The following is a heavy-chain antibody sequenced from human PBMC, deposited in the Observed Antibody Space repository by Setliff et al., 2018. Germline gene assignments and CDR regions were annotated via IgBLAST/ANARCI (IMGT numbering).Heavy chain of an antibody. CDR2: VDFSGKT. V-gene: IGHV4-30-4*08. D-gene: IGHD3-10*01. Sequence: PSETLSLTCTVSGASTNSGDYYWSWIRQRPGKALEYIGNVDFSGKTDYNPSLKSRLTMSFDTSKNQFSLRLRSVSAADTAVYFCARRYFDSGSYFYFDYWGQGTLVTVSS. CDR1: GASTNSGDYY. CDR3: ARRYFDSGSYFYFDY. J-gene: IGHJ4*02.